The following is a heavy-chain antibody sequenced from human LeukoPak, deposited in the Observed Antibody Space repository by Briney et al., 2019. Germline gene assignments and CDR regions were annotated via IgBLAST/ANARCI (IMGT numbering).Heavy chain of an antibody. CDR2: ISSNGGST. CDR3: ASDKQWPDAFDI. Sequence: PGGSLRLSCAASGFTFSSYAMHWVRQAPGKGLEYVSAISSNGGSTYYANSVKGRFTISRDNSKNTLYLQMGRLRAEDMAVYYCASDKQWPDAFDIWGQGTMVTVSS. D-gene: IGHD6-19*01. V-gene: IGHV3-64*01. J-gene: IGHJ3*02. CDR1: GFTFSSYA.